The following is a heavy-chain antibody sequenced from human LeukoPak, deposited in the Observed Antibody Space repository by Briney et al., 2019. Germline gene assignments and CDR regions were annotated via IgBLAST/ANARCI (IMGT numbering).Heavy chain of an antibody. CDR1: GFVFDDYS. CDR3: ASEGGYKGPFDY. J-gene: IGHJ4*02. CDR2: INWDGSGT. V-gene: IGHV3-43*01. D-gene: IGHD3-22*01. Sequence: GGSLTLSCAASGFVFDDYSMHWVRQTPGKGLEWISAINWDGSGTYYAESLKGRFTISRDNGDSTLYLQMNNLRTDDTALYYCASEGGYKGPFDYWGRGTLDTVSS.